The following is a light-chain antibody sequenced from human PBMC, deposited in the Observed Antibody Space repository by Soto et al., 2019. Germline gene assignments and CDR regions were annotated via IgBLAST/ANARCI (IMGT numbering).Light chain of an antibody. CDR3: LQGYHYPWA. V-gene: IGKV1-6*01. J-gene: IGKJ1*01. CDR2: AAS. Sequence: IQMTQSPSSLSASVGDRVTITCRASQGVRSDVDWYQQKPGQAPKVLIYAASSLPSGVPPRFSGSASGTYFALTISLLQPEDSATYYCLQGYHYPWAFGQGTKVQIK. CDR1: QGVRSD.